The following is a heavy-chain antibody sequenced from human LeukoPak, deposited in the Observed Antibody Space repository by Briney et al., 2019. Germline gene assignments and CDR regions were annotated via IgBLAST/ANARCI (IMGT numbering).Heavy chain of an antibody. D-gene: IGHD2-21*01. Sequence: PGGSLRLTCAASGFTFSSYGMHWVRQAPGKGLEWVALIWYDGSNKYCADSVKGRFTISRDDSKNTLYLQMNSLRAEDTAVYYCARDWAQLPFDPWGQGTLVTVSS. CDR1: GFTFSSYG. CDR3: ARDWAQLPFDP. J-gene: IGHJ5*02. V-gene: IGHV3-33*01. CDR2: IWYDGSNK.